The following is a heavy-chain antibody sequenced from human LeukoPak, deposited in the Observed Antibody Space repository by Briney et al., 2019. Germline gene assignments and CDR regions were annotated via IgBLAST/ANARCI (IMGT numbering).Heavy chain of an antibody. CDR2: IIPILGIA. D-gene: IGHD7-27*01. J-gene: IGHJ6*02. CDR1: GGTFSSYA. V-gene: IGHV1-69*04. CDR3: ASSLGGPYYYYGMDV. Sequence: SVKVSCKASGGTFSSYAISWVRQAPGQGLEWMGRIIPILGIANYAQKFQGRVTITADKSTSTAYMELSSLRSEDTAVYYCASSLGGPYYYYGMDVWGQGTTVTVSS.